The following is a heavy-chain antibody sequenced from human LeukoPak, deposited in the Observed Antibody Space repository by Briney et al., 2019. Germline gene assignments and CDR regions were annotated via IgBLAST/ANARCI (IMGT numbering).Heavy chain of an antibody. D-gene: IGHD1/OR15-1a*01. J-gene: IGHJ2*01. CDR2: MYTSGST. CDR3: ARGGYNWNSWYFDL. V-gene: IGHV4-4*07. Sequence: PSDTLSLPCSVSGGSISSYYWSWIREPAGKGLEWIGRMYTSGSTNYNPSLKSRVTMSVDTTKNQFSLKLSSVTAADTAVYYCARGGYNWNSWYFDLWGRGTLVTVSS. CDR1: GGSISSYY.